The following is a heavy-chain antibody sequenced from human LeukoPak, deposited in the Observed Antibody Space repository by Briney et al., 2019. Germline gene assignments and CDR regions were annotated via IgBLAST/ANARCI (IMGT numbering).Heavy chain of an antibody. Sequence: QTGGSLRLSCAASGFTFSSYGMHWVRQAPGKGLEWVAVIWYGGSNKYYADSVKGRFTISRDNSKNTLYLQMNSLRAEDTAVYYCARDFYGSGSPFDHWGQGTLVTVSS. J-gene: IGHJ4*02. CDR3: ARDFYGSGSPFDH. CDR1: GFTFSSYG. V-gene: IGHV3-33*08. D-gene: IGHD3-10*01. CDR2: IWYGGSNK.